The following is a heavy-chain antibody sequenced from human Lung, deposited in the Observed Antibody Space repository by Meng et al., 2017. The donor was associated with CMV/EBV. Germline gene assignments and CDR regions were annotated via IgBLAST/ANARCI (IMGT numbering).Heavy chain of an antibody. CDR3: ARTSDYYHVMDV. Sequence: SGPTLVKPTQTLTLTCTFSGFSLSSTGLRVNWIRQPPGKALEWPARIDWHDDKLYNTSLKTRLTISKDTFKNQVVLTMTDMDHVDTATYYCARTSDYYHVMDVWGQGTTVTVSS. J-gene: IGHJ6*02. CDR2: IDWHDDK. CDR1: GFSLSSTGLR. V-gene: IGHV2-70D*14.